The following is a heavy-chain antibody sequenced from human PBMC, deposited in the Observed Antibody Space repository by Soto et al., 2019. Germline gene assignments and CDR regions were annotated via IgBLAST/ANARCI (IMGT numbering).Heavy chain of an antibody. J-gene: IGHJ4*02. CDR3: VKDNRGSY. Sequence: GGSLSLSCTASGFKFSTCGMMWVRQAPGKGLEWVANINQDGSERYYVDSVKGRFTISRDNAKNSLYLQMNSLRAEDTAVYYCVKDNRGSYWGQGTLVTVSS. V-gene: IGHV3-7*01. CDR2: INQDGSER. CDR1: GFKFSTCG. D-gene: IGHD3-10*01.